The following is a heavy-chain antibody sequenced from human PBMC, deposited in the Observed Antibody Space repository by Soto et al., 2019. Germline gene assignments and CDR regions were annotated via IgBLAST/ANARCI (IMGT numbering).Heavy chain of an antibody. J-gene: IGHJ6*02. CDR2: IIPIFGTA. CDR1: GGTFSSYA. Sequence: QVQLVQSGAEVKKPGSSVKVSCKASGGTFSSYAISWVRQAPGQGLEWMGGIIPIFGTANYAQKFQGRVTMTADESTSTAYMELSSLRSEDTAVYYCARDNSGYDSRYYYYGMDVWGQGTTVTVSS. D-gene: IGHD5-12*01. V-gene: IGHV1-69*12. CDR3: ARDNSGYDSRYYYYGMDV.